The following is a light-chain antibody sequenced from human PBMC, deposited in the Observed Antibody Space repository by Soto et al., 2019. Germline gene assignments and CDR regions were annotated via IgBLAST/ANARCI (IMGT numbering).Light chain of an antibody. V-gene: IGKV3-20*01. CDR1: QSVSSSY. CDR3: QQYGSSPPLT. CDR2: GAS. Sequence: EIVLTQSPGTLSLSPGERATLSCRASQSVSSSYLAWYQQKPGQAPRLLIYGASSRATGIPDRFSGSGSGTDFTLTISSLEPEDFVVYYCQQYGSSPPLTFGGGTKVEIK. J-gene: IGKJ4*01.